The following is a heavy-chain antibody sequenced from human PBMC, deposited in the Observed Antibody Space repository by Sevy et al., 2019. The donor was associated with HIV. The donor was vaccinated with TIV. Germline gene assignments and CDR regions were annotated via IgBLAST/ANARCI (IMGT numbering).Heavy chain of an antibody. CDR1: GFTFTNAW. CDR2: IRSNKDGGTT. J-gene: IGHJ4*02. V-gene: IGHV3-15*01. CDR3: NTDREYGDYKGGFDY. Sequence: GGSLRLSCAVSGFTFTNAWMGWVRQAPGKGLEWVGRIRSNKDGGTTDYAAPLKGRFTISSDDSKNTLYLQMNILQNADTAVYYCNTDREYGDYKGGFDYWGQGTLVTVSS. D-gene: IGHD4-17*01.